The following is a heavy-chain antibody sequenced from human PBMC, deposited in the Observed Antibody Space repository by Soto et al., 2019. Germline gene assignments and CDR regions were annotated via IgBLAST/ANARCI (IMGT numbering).Heavy chain of an antibody. CDR2: INSDGSST. CDR3: ARDPPGTGIDY. J-gene: IGHJ4*02. Sequence: GSLRLSCAASGFTFSNAWMNWVRQPPGKGLVWVSYINSDGSSTGYADSVKGRFAISRDNTKNTLYLQMSSLRAEDTALYYCARDPPGTGIDYWGQGTPVTVSS. V-gene: IGHV3-74*01. D-gene: IGHD3-10*01. CDR1: GFTFSNAW.